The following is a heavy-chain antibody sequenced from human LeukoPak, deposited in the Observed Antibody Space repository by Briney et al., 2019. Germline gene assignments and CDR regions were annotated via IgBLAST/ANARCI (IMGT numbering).Heavy chain of an antibody. Sequence: GGSLRLSCAASGFTSSSYAMHWVRQAPGKGLEGVAVISYDGSNKYYADSVKGRFTISRDNSKNTLYLQMNSLRAEDTAVYYCARDRSRAEDDWGQGTLVTVSS. CDR3: ARDRSRAEDD. J-gene: IGHJ4*02. CDR1: GFTSSSYA. D-gene: IGHD6-25*01. CDR2: ISYDGSNK. V-gene: IGHV3-30*04.